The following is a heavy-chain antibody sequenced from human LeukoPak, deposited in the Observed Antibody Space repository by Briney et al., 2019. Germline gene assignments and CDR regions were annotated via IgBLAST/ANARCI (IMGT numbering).Heavy chain of an antibody. J-gene: IGHJ4*02. D-gene: IGHD3-9*01. V-gene: IGHV1-69*13. Sequence: SVKVSCKASGGAFSSYAISWVRQAPGQGLEWMGGIIPIFGTASYAQRFQGRVTITADESTSTAYMELSSLRSGDTAVYYCASGRYDILTGADYWGQGTLVTVSS. CDR1: GGAFSSYA. CDR2: IIPIFGTA. CDR3: ASGRYDILTGADY.